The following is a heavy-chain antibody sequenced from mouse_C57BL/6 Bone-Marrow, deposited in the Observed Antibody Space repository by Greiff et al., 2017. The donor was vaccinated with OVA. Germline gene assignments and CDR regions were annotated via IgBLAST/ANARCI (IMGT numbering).Heavy chain of an antibody. CDR2: IHPNSGST. CDR1: GYTFTSYW. CDR3: ARWGATVVPPWFAY. V-gene: IGHV1-64*01. Sequence: QVQLQQPGAELVKPGASVKLSCKASGYTFTSYWMHWVKQRPGQGLEWIGMIHPNSGSTNYNEKFKSKATLTVDKSSSTAYMQLSSLTSEDSAVYYCARWGATVVPPWFAYWGQGTLVTVSA. D-gene: IGHD1-1*01. J-gene: IGHJ3*01.